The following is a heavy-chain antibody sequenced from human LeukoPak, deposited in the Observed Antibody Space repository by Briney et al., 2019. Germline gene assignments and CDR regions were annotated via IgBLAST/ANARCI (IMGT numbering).Heavy chain of an antibody. Sequence: TLSLTCTVSGGSISSGGYYWSWIRQHPGKGLEWIGYIYYSGSTYYNPSLKSRVTISVDMSKNQFSLKLSSVTAADTAVYYCARDSDHYDILTGYYMGAFDIWGQGTMVTVSS. D-gene: IGHD3-9*01. V-gene: IGHV4-31*03. J-gene: IGHJ3*02. CDR1: GGSISSGGYY. CDR3: ARDSDHYDILTGYYMGAFDI. CDR2: IYYSGST.